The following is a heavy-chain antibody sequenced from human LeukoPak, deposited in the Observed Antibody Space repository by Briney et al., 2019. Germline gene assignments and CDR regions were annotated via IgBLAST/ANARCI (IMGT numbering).Heavy chain of an antibody. CDR1: GFTFSSYA. CDR3: ARFGGVRVRSPAVFLYWFGP. CDR2: ISGSGGST. D-gene: IGHD3-16*01. V-gene: IGHV3-23*01. Sequence: PGGSLRLSCTASGFTFSSYAMSWVRQAPGKGLEWVSAISGSGGSTNYADSVKGRFTISRDNSKNTLYLQMNSLRAEDTAVYYLARFGGVRVRSPAVFLYWFGPRGPGTPVP. J-gene: IGHJ5*02.